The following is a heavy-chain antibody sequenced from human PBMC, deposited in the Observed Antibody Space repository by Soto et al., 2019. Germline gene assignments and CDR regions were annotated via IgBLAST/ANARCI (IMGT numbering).Heavy chain of an antibody. CDR2: INHRGST. CDR1: GGSFSGYY. J-gene: IGHJ4*02. V-gene: IGHV4-34*01. CDR3: ARGRDYDYLWGSYRAFDY. D-gene: IGHD3-16*02. Sequence: QVQLQQWGAGLLKPAETLSLTCAVYGGSFSGYYWSWIRQPPGKGLEWIGEINHRGSTNYNPSLKSRVLISVDMYKNQFSLNLSCVTAADTAVYYCARGRDYDYLWGSYRAFDYWGQGTLVTVSS.